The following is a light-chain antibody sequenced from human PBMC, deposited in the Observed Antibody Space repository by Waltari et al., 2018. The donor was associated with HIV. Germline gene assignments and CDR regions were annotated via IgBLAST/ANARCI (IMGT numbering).Light chain of an antibody. CDR2: RAS. V-gene: IGKV1-5*03. J-gene: IGKJ2*01. Sequence: DIQMTQSPSTLSASVGDRVTITCRASQNIYGWLAWYQQKPGTAPKLLISRASSLERGVPSRFSGSGSGTDFTLTINSLQPDDFATYYCQQYNRFPQTFGQGTKVEIK. CDR3: QQYNRFPQT. CDR1: QNIYGW.